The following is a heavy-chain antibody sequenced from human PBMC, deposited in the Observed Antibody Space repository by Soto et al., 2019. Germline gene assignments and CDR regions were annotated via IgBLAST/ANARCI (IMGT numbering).Heavy chain of an antibody. V-gene: IGHV3-30-3*01. CDR3: ARERYIYGHDYYDMGV. Sequence: VQLVESGGGVVQPGRSLRLSCAASGFTFRSHPMHWVRQAPGKGLEWVVVISYDGDKKYYADSVKGRFTISSDNSKNTVYLRVSRLRAEDTAVYYCARERYIYGHDYYDMGVWAQGTTVTVSS. D-gene: IGHD5-18*01. CDR1: GFTFRSHP. CDR2: ISYDGDKK. J-gene: IGHJ6*02.